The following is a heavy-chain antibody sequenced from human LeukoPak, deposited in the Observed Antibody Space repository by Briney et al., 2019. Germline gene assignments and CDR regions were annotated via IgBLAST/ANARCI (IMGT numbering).Heavy chain of an antibody. CDR3: ARGFYGSGSYYNTYDAFDI. CDR2: ISAYNGNT. Sequence: ASVKVSCKASGYTFTSYGISWVRQAPGQGLEWMGWISAYNGNTNYTQKLQGRVTMTTDTSTSTAYMELRSLRSDDTAAYYCARGFYGSGSYYNTYDAFDIWGQGTMVTVSS. V-gene: IGHV1-18*01. D-gene: IGHD3-10*01. J-gene: IGHJ3*02. CDR1: GYTFTSYG.